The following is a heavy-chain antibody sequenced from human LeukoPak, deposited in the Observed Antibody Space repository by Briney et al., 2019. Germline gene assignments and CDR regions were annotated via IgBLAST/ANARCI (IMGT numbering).Heavy chain of an antibody. CDR3: VWGYYSTIALDY. CDR2: INPNSGGT. J-gene: IGHJ4*02. V-gene: IGHV1-2*02. D-gene: IGHD3-22*01. CDR1: GYTFTGYY. Sequence: ASVKVSCKASGYTFTGYYMHWVRQAPGQGLEWMGWINPNSGGTKYEQKFQGRVTMTRDTSISTVYMELSRLRFEDTAVYYCVWGYYSTIALDYWGLGTLVTVSS.